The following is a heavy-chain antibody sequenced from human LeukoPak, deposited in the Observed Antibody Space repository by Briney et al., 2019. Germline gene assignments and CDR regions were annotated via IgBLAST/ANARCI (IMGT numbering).Heavy chain of an antibody. D-gene: IGHD3-22*01. V-gene: IGHV4-31*03. CDR1: GGSISSGGYY. J-gene: IGHJ4*02. CDR3: ARGHYYDSSGYFDY. CDR2: IYYGGST. Sequence: SETLSLTCTVSGGSISSGGYYWSWIRQHPGKGLEWIGYIYYGGSTYYNPSLKSRVTISVDTSKNQFSLKLSSVTAADTAVYYCARGHYYDSSGYFDYWGQGTLVTVSS.